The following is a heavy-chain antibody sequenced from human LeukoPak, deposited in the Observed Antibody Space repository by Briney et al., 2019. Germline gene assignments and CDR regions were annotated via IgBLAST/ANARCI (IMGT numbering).Heavy chain of an antibody. CDR3: ASEPYGSGSFLGAFDI. D-gene: IGHD3-10*01. Sequence: SETLSLTCAVSDDSIRSSAYYWGWIRQPPGKGLEWIGSIYYRGSTYYNPSLKSRVTISIDTSKNQFSLKLSSVTAADTAVYYCASEPYGSGSFLGAFDIWGQGTMVTVSS. J-gene: IGHJ3*02. CDR1: DDSIRSSAYY. CDR2: IYYRGST. V-gene: IGHV4-39*01.